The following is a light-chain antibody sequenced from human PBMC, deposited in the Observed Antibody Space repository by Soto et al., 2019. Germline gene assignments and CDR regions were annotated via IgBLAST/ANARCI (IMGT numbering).Light chain of an antibody. CDR2: SNN. CDR3: AAWDDSLNGYV. Sequence: QSVLTQPPSASGTPWQRVTISCSGSTSDIGSNIVNWYQHLPGTAPKLLIYSNNERPSGVPDRFSGSKSGTSASLAISGLQSEDEADYFCAAWDDSLNGYVFGTGTKVTVL. J-gene: IGLJ1*01. CDR1: TSDIGSNI. V-gene: IGLV1-44*01.